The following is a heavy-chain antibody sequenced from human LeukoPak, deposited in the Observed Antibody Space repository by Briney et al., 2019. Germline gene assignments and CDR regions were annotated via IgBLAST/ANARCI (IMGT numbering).Heavy chain of an antibody. J-gene: IGHJ6*03. CDR1: GYTFTCYY. CDR2: INPNSGGT. CDR3: ARDQSAAMVLYYYYYMDV. V-gene: IGHV1-2*02. D-gene: IGHD5-18*01. Sequence: ASVKVSCKASGYTFTCYYMHWVRQAPGQGLEWMGWINPNSGGTNYAQKFQGRVTMTRDTSISTAYMELSRLRSDDTAVYYCARDQSAAMVLYYYYYMDVWGKGTTVTVSS.